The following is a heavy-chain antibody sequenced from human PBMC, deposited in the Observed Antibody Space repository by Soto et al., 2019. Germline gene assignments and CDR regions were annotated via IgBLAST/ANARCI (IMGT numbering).Heavy chain of an antibody. CDR2: IIPIFGTA. CDR1: GGTFSSYA. D-gene: IGHD2-21*02. V-gene: IGHV1-69*13. CDR3: ARGRHRCGGDCYSFSWFDP. Sequence: GASVKVSCKASGGTFSSYAISWVRQAPGQGLEWMGGIIPIFGTANYAQKFQGRVTITADESTSTAYMELSSLRSEDTAVYYCARGRHRCGGDCYSFSWFDPWGQGTLVTVSS. J-gene: IGHJ5*02.